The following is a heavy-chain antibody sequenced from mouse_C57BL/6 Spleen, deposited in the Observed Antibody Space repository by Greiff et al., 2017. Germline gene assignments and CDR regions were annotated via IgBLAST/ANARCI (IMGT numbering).Heavy chain of an antibody. Sequence: EVKLQESGPGLVKPSQSLSLTCSVTGYSITSGYYWNWIRQFPGNKLEWMGYISYDGSNNYNPSLKNRISITRDTSKNQFFLKLNSVTTEDTATYYCARSRDYDDPFAYWGQGTLVTVSA. V-gene: IGHV3-6*01. CDR2: ISYDGSN. D-gene: IGHD2-4*01. CDR3: ARSRDYDDPFAY. CDR1: GYSITSGYY. J-gene: IGHJ3*01.